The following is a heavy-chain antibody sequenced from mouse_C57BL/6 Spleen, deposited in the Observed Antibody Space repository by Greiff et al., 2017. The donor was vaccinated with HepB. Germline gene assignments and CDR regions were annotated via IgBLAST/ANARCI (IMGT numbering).Heavy chain of an antibody. J-gene: IGHJ4*01. CDR2: INPNYGTT. CDR3: ARSTTVVARYAMDY. D-gene: IGHD1-1*01. Sequence: EVHLVESGPELVKPGASVKISCKASGYSFTDYNMNWVKQSNGKSLEWIGVINPNYGTTSYNQKFKGKATLTVDQSSSTAYMQLNSLTSEDSAVYYCARSTTVVARYAMDYWGQGTSVTVSS. CDR1: GYSFTDYN. V-gene: IGHV1-39*01.